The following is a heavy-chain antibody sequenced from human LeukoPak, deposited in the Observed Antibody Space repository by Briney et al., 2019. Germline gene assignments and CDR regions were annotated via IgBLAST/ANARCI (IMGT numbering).Heavy chain of an antibody. CDR3: ARTLGASYYDFWSGPDPYYFDY. Sequence: SVKVSCKASGGTFSSYTIGWVRQAPGQGLEWMGRIIPILGIANYAQKFQGRVTITADKSTSTAYMELSSLRSEDTAVYYCARTLGASYYDFWSGPDPYYFDYWGQGTLVTVSS. CDR2: IIPILGIA. D-gene: IGHD3-3*01. CDR1: GGTFSSYT. J-gene: IGHJ4*02. V-gene: IGHV1-69*02.